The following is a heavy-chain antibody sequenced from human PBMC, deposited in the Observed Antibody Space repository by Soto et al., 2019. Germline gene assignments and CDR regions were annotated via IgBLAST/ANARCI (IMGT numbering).Heavy chain of an antibody. J-gene: IGHJ4*02. CDR3: RGGRTVRNYDDHSSDYFYFFDY. D-gene: IGHD3-22*01. V-gene: IGHV4-59*03. CDR1: GDSISTFY. Sequence: SETLSLTCTVSGDSISTFYWGWMRQSPGKELELIFYFYYTGSTNYNPSLKSRVTTLLDRSKYQFSLKRTSANAADTADDYCRGGRTVRNYDDHSSDYFYFFDYWGQRTQVTVSS. CDR2: FYYTGST.